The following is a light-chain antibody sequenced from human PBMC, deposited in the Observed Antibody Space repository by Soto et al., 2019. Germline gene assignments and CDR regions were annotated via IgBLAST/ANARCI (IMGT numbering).Light chain of an antibody. CDR1: QSISNW. CDR2: HAS. Sequence: DIQITQSPSTLPAAVRDSVTPTCRASQSISNWLAWYQQKPGTAPKVLIYHASNLQSGVPSRFSGSGSGTEFTLTISTLQPDDFATYYCQQYNSYSFGQGTKVDI. J-gene: IGKJ1*01. V-gene: IGKV1-5*01. CDR3: QQYNSYS.